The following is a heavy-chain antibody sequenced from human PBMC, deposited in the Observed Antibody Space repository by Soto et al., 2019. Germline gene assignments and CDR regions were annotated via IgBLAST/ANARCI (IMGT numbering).Heavy chain of an antibody. CDR2: IYYSGST. Sequence: SETLSLTCTVSGGSISSSSYYWGWIRQPPGKGLEWIGSIYYSGSTYYNPSLKSRVTISVDTSKNQFSLKLSSVTAADTAVYYCAIMGATWKYFDYWGQGTLVTVSS. CDR1: GGSISSSSYY. V-gene: IGHV4-39*01. D-gene: IGHD1-26*01. J-gene: IGHJ4*02. CDR3: AIMGATWKYFDY.